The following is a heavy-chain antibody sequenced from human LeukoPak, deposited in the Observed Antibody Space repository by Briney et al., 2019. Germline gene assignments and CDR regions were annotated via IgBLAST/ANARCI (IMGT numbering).Heavy chain of an antibody. V-gene: IGHV4-59*08. Sequence: MPSETLSLTCTVAGGSIRIYSWSWIRQPPGKGREWIGYMSYSGSTNYNPSLKSRVTTSVDTSKNQITLKLTSVTAADTAVYYCARHGGETIVAMILNAFAIWGQGPVVTVSS. CDR2: MSYSGST. J-gene: IGHJ3*02. CDR3: ARHGGETIVAMILNAFAI. D-gene: IGHD5-12*01. CDR1: GGSIRIYS.